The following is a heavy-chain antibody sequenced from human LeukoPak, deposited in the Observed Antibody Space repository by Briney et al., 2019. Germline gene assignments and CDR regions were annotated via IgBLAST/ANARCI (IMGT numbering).Heavy chain of an antibody. CDR1: GYTFTAYY. Sequence: GASVKVSCKASGYTFTAYYVHWVRQAPGQGPEWMGWINPNSGGASYAQKFQGGFTMTTDTSITTAYMELTSLRSDDTAVYYCATPKVHYFAFDIWGQGTLVTVSS. D-gene: IGHD3-10*01. J-gene: IGHJ3*02. CDR2: INPNSGGA. V-gene: IGHV1-2*02. CDR3: ATPKVHYFAFDI.